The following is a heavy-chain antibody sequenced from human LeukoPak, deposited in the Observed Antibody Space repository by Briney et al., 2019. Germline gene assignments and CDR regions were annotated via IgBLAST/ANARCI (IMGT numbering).Heavy chain of an antibody. J-gene: IGHJ4*02. CDR2: MNPNSGNT. V-gene: IGHV1-8*01. Sequence: VASVSVSCKASGYTFTSYDINWVRQATGQGREWMGWMNPNSGNTGQAQKFQGRITMTRNTSISTAYMELSSLRPEDTAVYYCAKYKSGDYFDSGKRYYFDQWGQGTPVSVSS. D-gene: IGHD3-9*01. CDR3: AKYKSGDYFDSGKRYYFDQ. CDR1: GYTFTSYD.